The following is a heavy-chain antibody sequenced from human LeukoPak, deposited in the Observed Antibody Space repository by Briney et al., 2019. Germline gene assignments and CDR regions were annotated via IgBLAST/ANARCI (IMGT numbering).Heavy chain of an antibody. CDR2: ISSSSSYI. V-gene: IGHV3-21*01. CDR1: GFTFSSYS. Sequence: PGGSLRLSCAASGFTFSSYSMNWVRQAPGKGLEWVSSISSSSSYIYYADSVKGRFTISRDNAKNSLYLQMNSLRAEDTAVYYCARPLGGGGWWWASIGYWGQGTLVTVSS. J-gene: IGHJ4*02. CDR3: ARPLGGGGWWWASIGY. D-gene: IGHD2-8*02.